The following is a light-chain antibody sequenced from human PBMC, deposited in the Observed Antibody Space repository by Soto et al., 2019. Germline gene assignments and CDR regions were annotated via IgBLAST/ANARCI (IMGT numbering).Light chain of an antibody. CDR2: VNSDGSH. CDR3: QTWGTGIVV. J-gene: IGLJ2*01. Sequence: QTVVAQSPSASASLGDSVELTCTLSSGHSSYAIAWHQQQPEKGPRYLMKVNSDGSHSKGDGIPDRFSGSSSGAERYLTISSLQSEDEADYYCQTWGTGIVVFGGGTKLTVL. V-gene: IGLV4-69*01. CDR1: SGHSSYA.